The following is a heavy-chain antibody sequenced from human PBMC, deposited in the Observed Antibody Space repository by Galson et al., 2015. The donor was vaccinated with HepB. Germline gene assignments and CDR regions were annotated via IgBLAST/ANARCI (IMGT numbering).Heavy chain of an antibody. CDR1: GFTFSSYG. D-gene: IGHD3-22*01. J-gene: IGHJ3*02. CDR3: ARVREYYDSSGYSQGRADAFDI. CDR2: IYYDESNK. V-gene: IGHV3-33*01. Sequence: SLRLSCAASGFTFSSYGMHWVRQAPGTGLEWVAVIYYDESNKYYADSVKGRFTISRDNSKNTLYLQMNSLRAEDTAVYYCARVREYYDSSGYSQGRADAFDIWGQGTMVTVSS.